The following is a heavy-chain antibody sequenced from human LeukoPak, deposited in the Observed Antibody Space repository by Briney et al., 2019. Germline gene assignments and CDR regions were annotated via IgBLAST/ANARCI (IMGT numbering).Heavy chain of an antibody. CDR1: GGTFSSYA. CDR3: ARTGRDSSGYYYVGDY. CDR2: IIPIFGTA. J-gene: IGHJ4*02. Sequence: SVKVSCKASGGTFSSYAISLVRQAPGQGLEWMGGIIPIFGTANYAQKFQGRVTITTDESTSTAYMELSSLRSEDTAVYYCARTGRDSSGYYYVGDYWGQGTLVTVSS. D-gene: IGHD3-22*01. V-gene: IGHV1-69*05.